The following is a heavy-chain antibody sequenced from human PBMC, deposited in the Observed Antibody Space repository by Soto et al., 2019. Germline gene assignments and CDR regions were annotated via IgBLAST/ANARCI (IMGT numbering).Heavy chain of an antibody. V-gene: IGHV3-33*01. J-gene: IGHJ3*02. CDR3: ARDRNYYYDSSGLLWGAFDI. D-gene: IGHD3-22*01. CDR1: GLTFSSYG. CDR2: IWYDGSNK. Sequence: PGGSLRLSCAASGLTFSSYGMHWVRQAPGKGLEWVAVIWYDGSNKYYADSVKGRFTISRDNSKNTLYLQMNSLRAEDTAVYYCARDRNYYYDSSGLLWGAFDIWGQGTMVTVSS.